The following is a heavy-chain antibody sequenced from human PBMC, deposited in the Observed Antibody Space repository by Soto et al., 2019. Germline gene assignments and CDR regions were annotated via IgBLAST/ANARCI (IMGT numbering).Heavy chain of an antibody. Sequence: QLSESGGGLVQPGGSLRLSCAASGFTFRTYAMSWVRQAPGKGLEWVSGISRSSDTTYYAASVKGRFTISRDSSKDTLYLQMNSLRAEDTAVYYCVKSPTGVNDAFEIWGQGTMVTVSS. V-gene: IGHV3-23*01. CDR2: ISRSSDTT. D-gene: IGHD7-27*01. CDR3: VKSPTGVNDAFEI. J-gene: IGHJ3*02. CDR1: GFTFRTYA.